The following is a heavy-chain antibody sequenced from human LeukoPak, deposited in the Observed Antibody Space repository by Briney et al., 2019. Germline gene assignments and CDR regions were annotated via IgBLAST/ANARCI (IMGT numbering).Heavy chain of an antibody. CDR3: ARDREAVDYDY. V-gene: IGHV3-48*03. CDR2: ISSSGSTI. Sequence: GGSLRLSCAASGFTFSSYEMNWVRQAPGKGLEWVSYISSSGSTIYYADSVKGRFTISRDNAKNSLYLQMNSLRAEDTAVYYCARDREAVDYDYWGQGTLVTVSS. D-gene: IGHD6-19*01. CDR1: GFTFSSYE. J-gene: IGHJ4*02.